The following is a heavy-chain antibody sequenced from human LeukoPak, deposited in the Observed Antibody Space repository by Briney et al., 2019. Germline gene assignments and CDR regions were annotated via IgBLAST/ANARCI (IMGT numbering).Heavy chain of an antibody. CDR1: GGSISSHY. D-gene: IGHD5-18*01. CDR2: IYNSGST. Sequence: SETLSPTRTVSGGSISSHYWSWIPPPPGKALEWIGYIYNSGSTNYNPSFKSRVTISVDTSKNQFSLKLTSVTAADTAVYYCARGGYSYGYDDDFEYWGQGILVTVSS. V-gene: IGHV4-59*11. CDR3: ARGGYSYGYDDDFEY. J-gene: IGHJ4*02.